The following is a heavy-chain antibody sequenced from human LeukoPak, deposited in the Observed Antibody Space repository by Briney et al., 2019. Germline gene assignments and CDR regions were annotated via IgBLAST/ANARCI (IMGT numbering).Heavy chain of an antibody. J-gene: IGHJ3*02. CDR2: ISYDGSNK. CDR3: ARVRMWEVAAYAFDI. Sequence: GGSLRLSCAASGFTFSSYGMHWVRQAPGKGLEWVAVISYDGSNKYYADSVKGRFTISRDNAKNSLYLQMNSLRAEDTAVYYCARVRMWEVAAYAFDIWGQGTMVTVSS. D-gene: IGHD1-26*01. V-gene: IGHV3-30*03. CDR1: GFTFSSYG.